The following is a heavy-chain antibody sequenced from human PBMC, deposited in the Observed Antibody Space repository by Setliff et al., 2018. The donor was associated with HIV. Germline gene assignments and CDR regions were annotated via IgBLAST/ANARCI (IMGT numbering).Heavy chain of an antibody. Sequence: KPSETLSLTCTVSGGSINSTCYYWGWIRQPPGNGLEWVGSIYHTGSTYYKPSLKSRVTISVDTSKNQFSLRLSSVAAGDTAVYYCARSIVPVASGSYYFEYWGQGTLVTVSS. CDR2: IYHTGST. V-gene: IGHV4-39*01. CDR3: ARSIVPVASGSYYFEY. D-gene: IGHD3-3*01. CDR1: GGSINSTCYY. J-gene: IGHJ4*02.